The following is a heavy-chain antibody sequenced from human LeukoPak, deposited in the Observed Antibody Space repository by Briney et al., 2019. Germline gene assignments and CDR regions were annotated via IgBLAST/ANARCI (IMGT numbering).Heavy chain of an antibody. V-gene: IGHV5-51*01. J-gene: IGHJ4*02. Sequence: GESLKISRKGSGYGFTTYWIGWVREMPGKGLGLMGIIYPGDSDTRYSPSFQGHVTISADKSISTAYLPWSSLKASDTAVYYFARHTYNNGWWGGDYWGQGTLVTVSS. D-gene: IGHD6-19*01. CDR2: IYPGDSDT. CDR3: ARHTYNNGWWGGDY. CDR1: GYGFTTYW.